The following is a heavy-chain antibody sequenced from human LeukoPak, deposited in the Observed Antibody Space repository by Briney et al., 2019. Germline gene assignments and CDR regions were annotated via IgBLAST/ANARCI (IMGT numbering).Heavy chain of an antibody. V-gene: IGHV4-38-2*01. CDR2: IYHSGST. CDR1: GYSISSGYY. CDR3: ARASSGWYAGGYFDY. D-gene: IGHD6-19*01. J-gene: IGHJ4*02. Sequence: SETLSLTCAVSGYSISSGYYWGWIRQPPGKGLEWIGSIYHSGSTYYNPSLKSRVTISVDTSKNQFSLKLSSVTAADTAMYYCARASSGWYAGGYFDYWGQGTLVTVSS.